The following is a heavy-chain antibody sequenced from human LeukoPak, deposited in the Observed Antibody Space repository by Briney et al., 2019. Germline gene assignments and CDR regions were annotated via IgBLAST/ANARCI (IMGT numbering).Heavy chain of an antibody. J-gene: IGHJ4*02. CDR2: IYYGGGT. CDR3: ARPQNYYDSSGYYY. Sequence: SEALSLTCTVSGGSISSSSYYWGWIRQPPGKGLEWIGSIYYGGGTHYNPSLKSRVTMSVDTSKNQFSLKLSSVTAADTAVYYCARPQNYYDSSGYYYWGQGTLATVSS. D-gene: IGHD3-22*01. CDR1: GGSISSSSYY. V-gene: IGHV4-39*01.